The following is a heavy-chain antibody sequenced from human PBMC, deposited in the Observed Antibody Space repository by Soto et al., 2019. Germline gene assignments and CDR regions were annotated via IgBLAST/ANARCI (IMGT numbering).Heavy chain of an antibody. CDR3: ATDLNWETAFDL. Sequence: QEQLVEAGGGVVQPGRSLRLSCTTSGFSFSTYGMHWVRQAPGKGLEWVAMMWFDGSNRFYADSVKGRFTISRDNSQNTLFLEMNSLRGEDTAVYYCATDLNWETAFDLWGQGTLVTGSS. D-gene: IGHD7-27*01. V-gene: IGHV3-33*01. CDR1: GFSFSTYG. CDR2: MWFDGSNR. J-gene: IGHJ3*01.